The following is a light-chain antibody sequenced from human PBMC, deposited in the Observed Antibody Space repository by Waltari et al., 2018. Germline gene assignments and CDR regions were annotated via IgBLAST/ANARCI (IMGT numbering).Light chain of an antibody. CDR2: WAS. V-gene: IGKV4-1*01. Sequence: DIVVTQSPDSLAVPLGERVAINCKSSQSLLYSSNNKNYLAWYQQKPGQVPKLLFHWASARESGVPDRFSGSGSGTDFTLTISGLQAEDVAVYYCQQYYNTPYSFGQGTKVEIK. J-gene: IGKJ2*03. CDR1: QSLLYSSNNKNY. CDR3: QQYYNTPYS.